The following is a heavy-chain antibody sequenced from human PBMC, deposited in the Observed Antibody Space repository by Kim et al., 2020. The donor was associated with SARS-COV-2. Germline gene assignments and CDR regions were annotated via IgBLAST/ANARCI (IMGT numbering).Heavy chain of an antibody. CDR2: GTA. CDR3: ARDSGWFDP. V-gene: IGHV1-69*01. J-gene: IGHJ5*02. D-gene: IGHD3-10*01. Sequence: GTANYAQKFQGRVTITADESTSTAYSELRSLRSEDTAVYYCARDSGWFDPWGQGTLVTVSS.